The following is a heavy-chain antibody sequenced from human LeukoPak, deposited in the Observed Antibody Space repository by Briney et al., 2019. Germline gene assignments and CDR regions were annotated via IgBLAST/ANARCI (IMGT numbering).Heavy chain of an antibody. D-gene: IGHD3-10*01. CDR3: ARDGGELWPLDE. Sequence: GSLRLSCVASGFPFKGYWMTWVRQSPGKGLDWVANIKPDGSETNYLDSVKGRFTTSRDNARDSLFLEMNNLGVDDTAVYYCARDGGELWPLDEWGQGILVTVSS. CDR2: IKPDGSET. J-gene: IGHJ4*02. CDR1: GFPFKGYW. V-gene: IGHV3-7*01.